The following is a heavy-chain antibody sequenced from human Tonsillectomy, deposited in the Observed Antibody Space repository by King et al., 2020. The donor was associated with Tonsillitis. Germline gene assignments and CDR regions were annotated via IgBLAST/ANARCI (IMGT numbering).Heavy chain of an antibody. D-gene: IGHD2-21*02. J-gene: IGHJ5*02. Sequence: VQLVESGGGLVQPGRSLRLSCTASGFTVGDYAMSWVRQAPGKGLEWVGFIRSKDYGGTTEYAASVKGRFSTSRDDSKTIAYLQMNSLKTGDTAVYYCTRVGQACGGDCYSETWGQGTLVTVSS. CDR1: GFTVGDYA. CDR2: IRSKDYGGTT. V-gene: IGHV3-49*04. CDR3: TRVGQACGGDCYSET.